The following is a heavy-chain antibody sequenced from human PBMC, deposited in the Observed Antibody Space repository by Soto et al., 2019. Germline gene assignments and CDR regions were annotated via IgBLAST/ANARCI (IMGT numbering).Heavy chain of an antibody. CDR1: GFTVSSNY. J-gene: IGHJ4*02. CDR2: IYSGGST. D-gene: IGHD3-10*01. V-gene: IGHV3-66*04. Sequence: EVKLMESGGGLVQPGWSLRLSCAVSGFTVSSNYMTWVRQAPGKGLECVSIIYSGGSTDYADSVKARFIISRDNSKNTLYLQMNSLRVEDTAVYYCARRHYYGSDWGQGTLVTVSS. CDR3: ARRHYYGSD.